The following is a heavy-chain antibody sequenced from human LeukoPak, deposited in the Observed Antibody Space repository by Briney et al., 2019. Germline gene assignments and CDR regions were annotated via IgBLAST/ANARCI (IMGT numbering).Heavy chain of an antibody. CDR1: GFTFSSYS. Sequence: GESLRLSCAASGFTFSSYSMNWVRQAPGKGLEWVSSISSSSSYIYYADSVKGRFTISRDNAKNSLYLQMNSLRAEDTAVYYCARDMGSDFWSGYYRHDAFDIWGQGTMVTVSS. J-gene: IGHJ3*02. CDR2: ISSSSSYI. D-gene: IGHD3-3*01. V-gene: IGHV3-21*01. CDR3: ARDMGSDFWSGYYRHDAFDI.